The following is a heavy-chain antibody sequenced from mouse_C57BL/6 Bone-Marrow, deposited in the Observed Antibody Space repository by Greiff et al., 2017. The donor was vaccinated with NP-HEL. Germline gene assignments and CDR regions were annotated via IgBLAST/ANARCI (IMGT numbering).Heavy chain of an antibody. CDR3: ARAPTTVVAHWYFDV. V-gene: IGHV1-81*01. Sequence: QVQLKESGAELARPGASVKLSCKASGYTFTSYGISWVKQRTGQGLEWIGEIYPRSGNTYYNEKFKGKATLTADKSSSTAYMELRSLTSEDSAVYFCARAPTTVVAHWYFDVWGTGTTVTVSS. J-gene: IGHJ1*03. CDR2: IYPRSGNT. CDR1: GYTFTSYG. D-gene: IGHD1-1*01.